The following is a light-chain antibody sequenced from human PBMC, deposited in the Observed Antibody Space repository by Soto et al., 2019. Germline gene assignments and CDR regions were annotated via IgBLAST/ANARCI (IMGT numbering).Light chain of an antibody. CDR1: QNISKY. CDR3: HQYDDLPYT. CDR2: DAS. Sequence: DIQMTQSPSSLTASVGDRVTITCQTSQNISKYLIWYQQSPGKAHNLLISDASNLEAGVPSRFSGRGSGTHFTLTISSLQPEDIGRYYCHQYDDLPYTFGQGTSLQIK. J-gene: IGKJ2*01. V-gene: IGKV1-33*01.